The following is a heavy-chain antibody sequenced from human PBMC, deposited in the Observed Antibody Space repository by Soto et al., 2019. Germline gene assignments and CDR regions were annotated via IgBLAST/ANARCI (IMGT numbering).Heavy chain of an antibody. CDR1: GFTFSSYS. V-gene: IGHV3-48*02. D-gene: IGHD3-10*01. CDR3: ARAKWPYYYGSGSSWDVDAFDI. J-gene: IGHJ3*02. Sequence: GGSLRLSCAASGFTFSSYSMNWVRQAPGKGLEWVSYISSSSSTIYYADSVKGRFTISRDNAKNSLYLQMNSLRDEDTAVYYCARAKWPYYYGSGSSWDVDAFDIWGQGTMVTVSS. CDR2: ISSSSSTI.